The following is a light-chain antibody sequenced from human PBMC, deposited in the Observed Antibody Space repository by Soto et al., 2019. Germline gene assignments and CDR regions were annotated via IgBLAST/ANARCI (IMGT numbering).Light chain of an antibody. J-gene: IGKJ1*01. CDR2: AAS. V-gene: IGKV1-39*01. Sequence: SSLSASVGDRVTITCRASQSISSYLNWYQQKPGKAPKLLIYAASSLQSGVPSRFSGSGSGTDFTLTISSLQPEDFATYYCQQSYSTPPERTFGQGTKVDIK. CDR1: QSISSY. CDR3: QQSYSTPPERT.